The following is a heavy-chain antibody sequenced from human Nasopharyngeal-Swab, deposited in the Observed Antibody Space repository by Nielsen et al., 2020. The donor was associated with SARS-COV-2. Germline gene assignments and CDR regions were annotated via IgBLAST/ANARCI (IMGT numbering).Heavy chain of an antibody. J-gene: IGHJ3*02. CDR1: EFTLRNHW. V-gene: IGHV3-74*01. D-gene: IGHD3-10*01. Sequence: LKISCTPSEFTLRNHWMHWVRQTPGMGLVWVSGIDFDGSNTFYADSVKGRFTISRDNDKNSLYLQMNSLRAEDTALYYCAKDIVRGVMDAFDIWGQGTMVTVSS. CDR3: AKDIVRGVMDAFDI. CDR2: IDFDGSNT.